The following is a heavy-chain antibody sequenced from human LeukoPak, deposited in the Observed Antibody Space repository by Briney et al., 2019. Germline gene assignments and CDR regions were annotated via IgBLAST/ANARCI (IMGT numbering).Heavy chain of an antibody. CDR3: ARAPNFYVWGSYRSLNWFDP. CDR1: GYSFTSYW. Sequence: GESLKISCKGSGYSFTSYWIGWVRQMPGKGLEWMGIIYPGDSDTRYSPSFQGQVTISADKSISTAYLQWSSLKASDTAMYYCARAPNFYVWGSYRSLNWFDPWGQGTLVTVPS. CDR2: IYPGDSDT. D-gene: IGHD3-16*02. J-gene: IGHJ5*02. V-gene: IGHV5-51*01.